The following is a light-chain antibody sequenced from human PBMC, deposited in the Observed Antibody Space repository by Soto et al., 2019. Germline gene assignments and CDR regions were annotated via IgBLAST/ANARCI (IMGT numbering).Light chain of an antibody. CDR1: QIISSW. Sequence: DIQLTQTPNTLSASVGDAVTNTCRASQIISSWLASYQQNPGRAPKLLIYDASTIESGVPSRFSGSGSETAFTLTISRLQPDDFATYFCHSRAFGQGTRLEI. CDR2: DAS. CDR3: HSRA. V-gene: IGKV1-5*01. J-gene: IGKJ5*01.